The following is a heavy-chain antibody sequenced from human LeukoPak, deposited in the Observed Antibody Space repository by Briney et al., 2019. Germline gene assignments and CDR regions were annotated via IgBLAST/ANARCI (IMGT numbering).Heavy chain of an antibody. J-gene: IGHJ6*03. V-gene: IGHV3-21*01. Sequence: PGGSLRLSCAASGFTFSSYSMNWVRQAPGKGLEWVSSISSSSSYIYYADSVKGRFTISRDNAKNSLYLQMNSLRAEDTAVYYCARGSGPGGYMDVWGKGTTVTISS. D-gene: IGHD3-10*01. CDR1: GFTFSSYS. CDR2: ISSSSSYI. CDR3: ARGSGPGGYMDV.